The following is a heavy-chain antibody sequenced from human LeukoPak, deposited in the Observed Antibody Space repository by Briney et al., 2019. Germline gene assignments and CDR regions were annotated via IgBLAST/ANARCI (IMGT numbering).Heavy chain of an antibody. CDR2: IIPIFGTA. CDR3: ASSQRSSGWYGLGY. CDR1: GGTFSSYA. Sequence: ASVKVSCTASGGTFSSYAISWVRQAPGQGLEWMGGIIPIFGTANYAQKFQGRVTITADESTSTAYMELSSLRSEDTAVYYCASSQRSSGWYGLGYWGQGTLVTVSS. D-gene: IGHD6-19*01. J-gene: IGHJ4*02. V-gene: IGHV1-69*13.